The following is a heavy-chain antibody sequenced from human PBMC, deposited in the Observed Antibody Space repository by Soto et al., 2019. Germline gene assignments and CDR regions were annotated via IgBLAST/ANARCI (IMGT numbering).Heavy chain of an antibody. Sequence: EWMANIQQDGSEKYYVDSLKGRFTISRDNAKNSLYLQMNSLRAEDKAVYYCFFFPGRERHPNCSLGLGFLLNRSSDL. J-gene: IGHJ2*01. CDR3: FFFPGRERHPNCSLGLGFLLNRSSDL. CDR2: IQQDGSEK. V-gene: IGHV3-7*01. D-gene: IGHD1-1*01.